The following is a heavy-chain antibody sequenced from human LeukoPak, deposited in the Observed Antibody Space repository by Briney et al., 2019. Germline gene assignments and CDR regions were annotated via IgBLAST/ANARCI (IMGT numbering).Heavy chain of an antibody. CDR3: ARVSPNTMTTLQYFDY. Sequence: GGSLRLSCAASGFTFSSYEMNWVRQAPGKGLEWVANIKQDGSEKYYVDSVKGRFTISRDNAKNSLYLQMNSLRAEDTAVYYCARVSPNTMTTLQYFDYWGQGTLVTVSS. J-gene: IGHJ4*02. D-gene: IGHD4-17*01. CDR1: GFTFSSYE. CDR2: IKQDGSEK. V-gene: IGHV3-7*01.